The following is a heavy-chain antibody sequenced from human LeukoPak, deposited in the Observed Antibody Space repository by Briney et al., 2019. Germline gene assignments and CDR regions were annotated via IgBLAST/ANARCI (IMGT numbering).Heavy chain of an antibody. J-gene: IGHJ4*02. Sequence: ASVKVSCKVSGNTLIESAVHWARQAPGKGLEWMGGFDREDGEIVYAQKFKGRVTLTEDTSTDTAYMELSSLSSEDTAMYYCATDDPVMLTFGGVINLPFDYWGRGTLVTVSS. CDR1: GNTLIESA. V-gene: IGHV1-24*01. D-gene: IGHD3-16*02. CDR2: FDREDGEI. CDR3: ATDDPVMLTFGGVINLPFDY.